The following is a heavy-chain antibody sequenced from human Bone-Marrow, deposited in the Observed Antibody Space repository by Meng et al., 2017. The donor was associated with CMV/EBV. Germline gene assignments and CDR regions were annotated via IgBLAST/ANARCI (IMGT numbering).Heavy chain of an antibody. CDR1: GFTFSNYE. CDR3: ARGGYSGYDYEHGMDV. V-gene: IGHV3-30*04. J-gene: IGHJ6*02. CDR2: ISYDGSRE. Sequence: GESLKISCAASGFTFSNYEMHWVRQAPGEGLEWVTFISYDGSREYYADSVRGRFTISRDNAKNSLYLQMNSLRAEDTAVYYCARGGYSGYDYEHGMDVWGQGTTVTVSS. D-gene: IGHD5-12*01.